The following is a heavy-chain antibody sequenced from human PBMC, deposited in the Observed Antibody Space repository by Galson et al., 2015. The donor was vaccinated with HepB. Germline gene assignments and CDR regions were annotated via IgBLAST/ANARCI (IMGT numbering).Heavy chain of an antibody. J-gene: IGHJ3*02. Sequence: SLRLSCAASGFTFSSYSMNWVRQAPGKGLEWVSYISSSSSTIYYADSVKGRFTISRDNAKNSLYLQMNSLRAEDTAVYYCARVGGDYYDSSGYYYLGAFDIWGQGTMVTVSS. CDR1: GFTFSSYS. V-gene: IGHV3-48*01. CDR3: ARVGGDYYDSSGYYYLGAFDI. CDR2: ISSSSSTI. D-gene: IGHD3-22*01.